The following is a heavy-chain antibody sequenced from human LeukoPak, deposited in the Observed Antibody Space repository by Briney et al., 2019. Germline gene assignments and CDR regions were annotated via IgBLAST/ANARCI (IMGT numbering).Heavy chain of an antibody. D-gene: IGHD6-19*01. CDR3: ARTVSGWYKGDY. J-gene: IGHJ4*02. Sequence: SETLSLTCAVYGGSFSGYYWSWIRQPPGKGLEWIGEINHSGSTNYNPSLKSRVTISVDTSKNQFSLKLSSVTAADTAMYYCARTVSGWYKGDYWGQGTLVTVSS. V-gene: IGHV4-34*01. CDR2: INHSGST. CDR1: GGSFSGYY.